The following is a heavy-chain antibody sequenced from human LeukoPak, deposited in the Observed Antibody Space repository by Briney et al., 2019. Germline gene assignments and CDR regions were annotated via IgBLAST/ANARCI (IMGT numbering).Heavy chain of an antibody. CDR3: ARGIGTSYDSSRDAFDI. CDR1: AGSINSGDYY. Sequence: SQTLSLTCTVSAGSINSGDYYWSWIRQPAGKGLEWIGRIYSPGTNYNYNPSVKIRVTISIDTSKKQFSLKLTSVTAADTAVYYCARGIGTSYDSSRDAFDIWGQGTMVTVSS. D-gene: IGHD3-22*01. V-gene: IGHV4-61*02. CDR2: IYSPGT. J-gene: IGHJ3*02.